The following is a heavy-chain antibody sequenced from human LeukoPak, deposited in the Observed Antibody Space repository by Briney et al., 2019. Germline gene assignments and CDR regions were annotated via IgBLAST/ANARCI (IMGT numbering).Heavy chain of an antibody. CDR3: ARGGYDFWSGYYTGPDY. Sequence: SETLSLTCTVSGGSISSHYWSWIRQPPGKGLEWIGYIYYSGSTNYSPSLKSRVTISVDTSKNQFSLKLSSVTAADTAVYYCARGGYDFWSGYYTGPDYWGQGTLVTVSS. CDR1: GGSISSHY. V-gene: IGHV4-59*11. CDR2: IYYSGST. J-gene: IGHJ4*02. D-gene: IGHD3-3*01.